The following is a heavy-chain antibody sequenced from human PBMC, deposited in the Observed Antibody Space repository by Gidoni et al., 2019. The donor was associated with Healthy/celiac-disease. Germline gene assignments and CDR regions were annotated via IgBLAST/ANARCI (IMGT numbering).Heavy chain of an antibody. J-gene: IGHJ4*02. CDR1: GFPVSSYG. V-gene: IGHV3-33*01. CDR2: IWYDGSNK. Sequence: QVQLLESGGGVVQPGRSLRLSCAASGFPVSSYGMHWVRQPPGQRLEWVAVIWYDGSNKYYADSVKGRFTISRDNSKNTLDLQMNSLRAEDTAVYYCARSGKMVVAAMDYWGQGTLVTVSS. CDR3: ARSGKMVVAAMDY. D-gene: IGHD2-15*01.